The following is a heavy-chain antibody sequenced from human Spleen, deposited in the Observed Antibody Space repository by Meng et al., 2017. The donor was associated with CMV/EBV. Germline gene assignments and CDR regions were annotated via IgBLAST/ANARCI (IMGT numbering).Heavy chain of an antibody. CDR3: ARVQYSAYDYFAY. CDR1: GYTCTSYD. CDR2: INTNTGNP. D-gene: IGHD5-12*01. V-gene: IGHV7-4-1*02. J-gene: IGHJ4*02. Sequence: KASGYTCTSYDMNWVRQAPGQGLEWMGWINTNTGNPTYAQGFTGRFVFSLDTSVTTAYLQISGLKAEDTAVYYCARVQYSAYDYFAYWGQGTLVTVSS.